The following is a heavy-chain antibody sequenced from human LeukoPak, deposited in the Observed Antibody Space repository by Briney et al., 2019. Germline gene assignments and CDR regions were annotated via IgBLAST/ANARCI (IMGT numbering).Heavy chain of an antibody. J-gene: IGHJ6*02. CDR2: INPSGGST. CDR3: ARARKNLQGDRNYYYYGMDV. CDR1: GYTFTSYY. Sequence: ASVKVSCKASGYTFTSYYMHWVRQAPGQGLEWMGIINPSGGSTSYAQKSQGRVTMTRDTSTSTVYMELSSLRSEDTAVYYCARARKNLQGDRNYYYYGMDVWGQGTTVTVSS. V-gene: IGHV1-46*01. D-gene: IGHD4-11*01.